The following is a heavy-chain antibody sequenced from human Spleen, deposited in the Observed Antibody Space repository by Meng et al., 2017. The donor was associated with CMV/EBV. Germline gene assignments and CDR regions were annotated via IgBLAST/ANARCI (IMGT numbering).Heavy chain of an antibody. D-gene: IGHD3-3*01. Sequence: MSWISEAPGKGLEWVSYSSSRSSTIYYADSVKGRFTISRDNAKNSLYLQMNSLRAEDTAVYYCAKLTGPGAYYDFWSGYEGGDWFDPWGQGTLVTVSS. CDR3: AKLTGPGAYYDFWSGYEGGDWFDP. V-gene: IGHV3-11*04. CDR2: SSSRSSTI. J-gene: IGHJ5*02.